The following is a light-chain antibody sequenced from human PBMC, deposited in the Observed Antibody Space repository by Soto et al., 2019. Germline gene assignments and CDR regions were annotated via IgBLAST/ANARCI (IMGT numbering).Light chain of an antibody. CDR3: SAWDASLSAIL. J-gene: IGLJ2*01. CDR1: SSNIGSNI. Sequence: QSVLSQPPSASGTPEQTVTISCSGRSSNIGSNIVNWYQQLPGTAPKLLIYNNDHRPSGVADRFSGSKSGTSASLAISGLQSEDEADYYCSAWDASLSAILFGGGTQLTVL. V-gene: IGLV1-44*01. CDR2: NND.